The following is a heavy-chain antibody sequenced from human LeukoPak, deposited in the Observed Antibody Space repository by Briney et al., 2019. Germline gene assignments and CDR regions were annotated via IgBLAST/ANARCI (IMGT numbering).Heavy chain of an antibody. Sequence: PGGSLRLSCAASGFTFSSYAMSWVRQAPGKGLEWVSAISGSGGSTYYADSVKGRFTISRDNSKNTLYLQMNSLRAEDTAVYYCARARRDILTGYNWFDPWGQGTLVTVSS. J-gene: IGHJ5*02. CDR1: GFTFSSYA. D-gene: IGHD3-9*01. CDR3: ARARRDILTGYNWFDP. V-gene: IGHV3-23*01. CDR2: ISGSGGST.